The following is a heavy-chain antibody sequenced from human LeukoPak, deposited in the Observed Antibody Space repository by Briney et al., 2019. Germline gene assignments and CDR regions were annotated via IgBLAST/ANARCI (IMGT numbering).Heavy chain of an antibody. CDR3: ARDVTYYTY. J-gene: IGHJ4*02. Sequence: SGTLSLTCTVSGGSISSSYWSWIRQPPGKGLEWIGYIYYSGSTNYNPSLKSRVTISVDTSKNQFSLKLSSVTAADTAVYYCARDVTYYTYWGQGTLVTVS. V-gene: IGHV4-59*01. CDR2: IYYSGST. D-gene: IGHD1-26*01. CDR1: GGSISSSY.